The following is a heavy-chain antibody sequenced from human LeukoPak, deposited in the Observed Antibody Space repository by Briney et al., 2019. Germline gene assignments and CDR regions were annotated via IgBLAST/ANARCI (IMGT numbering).Heavy chain of an antibody. CDR2: ISSNGNTI. V-gene: IGHV3-11*01. Sequence: GGSLRLSCAASEFTFRVYYMNWVRQAPRKGLEWVSHISSNGNTIYTTDSVKGRFTICRDNDKNSLYLQMNSLRAEDTAVYYCARGPAWDVVVAGTTLNWFDPWGEGTLVTVSS. D-gene: IGHD2-21*01. CDR3: ARGPAWDVVVAGTTLNWFDP. CDR1: EFTFRVYY. J-gene: IGHJ5*02.